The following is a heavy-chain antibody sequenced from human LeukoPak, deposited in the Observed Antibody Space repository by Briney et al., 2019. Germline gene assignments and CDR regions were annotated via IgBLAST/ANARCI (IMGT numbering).Heavy chain of an antibody. CDR1: GFTFSSYG. Sequence: GGSLTLSCAASGFTFSSYGMHWVRQAPGKGLEWVAVISYDGSNKYYADSVKGRFTISRDNSKNTLYLQMNSLRAEDTAVYYCAKDLGDYGVNWFDPWGQGTLVTVSS. V-gene: IGHV3-30*18. CDR2: ISYDGSNK. CDR3: AKDLGDYGVNWFDP. J-gene: IGHJ5*02. D-gene: IGHD4-17*01.